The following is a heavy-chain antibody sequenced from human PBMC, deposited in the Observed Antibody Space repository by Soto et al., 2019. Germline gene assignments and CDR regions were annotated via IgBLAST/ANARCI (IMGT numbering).Heavy chain of an antibody. J-gene: IGHJ3*02. Sequence: ASVKVYCKASGYTFTSYAMHRLLHAPGQRLEWMGWINAGNGNTKYSQKFQGRVTITRDTSASTAYMELSSLRSEDTAVYYCERTLWFGGLDAFDIWGQGTMVTVSS. CDR1: GYTFTSYA. CDR2: INAGNGNT. D-gene: IGHD3-10*01. CDR3: ERTLWFGGLDAFDI. V-gene: IGHV1-3*01.